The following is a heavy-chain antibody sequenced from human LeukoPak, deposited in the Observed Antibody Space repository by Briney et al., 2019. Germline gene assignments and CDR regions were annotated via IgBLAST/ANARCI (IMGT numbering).Heavy chain of an antibody. J-gene: IGHJ6*03. CDR1: GFTVSSNY. D-gene: IGHD3-9*01. V-gene: IGHV3-48*01. Sequence: GGSLRLSCAASGFTVSSNYMSWVRQAPGKGLEWVSFISSSLDSNIYYADSVKGRFTISRDNAKNSLYLQMNGLRAEDTAVYYCARGVRDILSGYYTDYYFYYMDVWGKGTTVTVSS. CDR2: ISSSLDSNI. CDR3: ARGVRDILSGYYTDYYFYYMDV.